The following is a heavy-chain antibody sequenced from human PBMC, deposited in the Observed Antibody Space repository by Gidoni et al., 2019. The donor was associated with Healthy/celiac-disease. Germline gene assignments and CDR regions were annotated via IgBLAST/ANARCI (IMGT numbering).Heavy chain of an antibody. J-gene: IGHJ4*02. CDR3: ARDSGEWELIDY. CDR2: IIPILGIA. Sequence: QVQLVQSGAEVKKPGDSVKVSCKAAGGTFSSYAISWVRQAPGQGLEWMGRIIPILGIANYAQKFQGRVTITADKSTSTAYMELSSLRSEDTAVYYCARDSGEWELIDYWGQGTLDTVSS. V-gene: IGHV1-69*04. CDR1: GGTFSSYA. D-gene: IGHD1-26*01.